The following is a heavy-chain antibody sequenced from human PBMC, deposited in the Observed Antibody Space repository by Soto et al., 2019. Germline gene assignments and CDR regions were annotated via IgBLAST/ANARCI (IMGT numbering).Heavy chain of an antibody. Sequence: QVQLQESGPGLVKPSQTLSLSCTVSGDSISRGGYYWNWIRQHPRKGLEWIGYIYHSGSTNYNPSLKSRVTTSXXXSXXQLSLELTNMTAADPAVYYCVRDGAEASGLGWFGPWGQGILVTVSS. CDR2: IYHSGST. CDR1: GDSISRGGYY. J-gene: IGHJ5*02. V-gene: IGHV4-31*03. D-gene: IGHD3-10*01. CDR3: VRDGAEASGLGWFGP.